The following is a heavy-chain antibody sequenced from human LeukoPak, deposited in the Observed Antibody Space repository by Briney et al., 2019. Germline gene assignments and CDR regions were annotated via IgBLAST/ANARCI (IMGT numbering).Heavy chain of an antibody. V-gene: IGHV1-69*05. CDR1: GGTFSSYA. Sequence: SVKVSCKASGGTFSSYASSWVRQAPGQALEWMGGIIPIFCTANYAQKFQGRVTITTGESTSTAYMELSSLRSEDTAVYYCARDLAAYYYDSSGYSPRYMDVWGKGTTVTVSS. CDR3: ARDLAAYYYDSSGYSPRYMDV. CDR2: IIPIFCTA. D-gene: IGHD3-22*01. J-gene: IGHJ6*03.